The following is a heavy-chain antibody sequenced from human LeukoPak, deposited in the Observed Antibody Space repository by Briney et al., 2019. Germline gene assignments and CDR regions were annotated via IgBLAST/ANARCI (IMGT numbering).Heavy chain of an antibody. J-gene: IGHJ5*02. Sequence: PGGSLRLSCAASGFTFSSYWMSWVRQAPGKGLEWVANIKQDGSEKYYVDSVKGRFTISRDNAKNSLYLQMNSLRAEDTAVYYCARDRIAAAGNFWFDPWGQGTLVTVSS. CDR3: ARDRIAAAGNFWFDP. CDR2: IKQDGSEK. CDR1: GFTFSSYW. V-gene: IGHV3-7*01. D-gene: IGHD6-13*01.